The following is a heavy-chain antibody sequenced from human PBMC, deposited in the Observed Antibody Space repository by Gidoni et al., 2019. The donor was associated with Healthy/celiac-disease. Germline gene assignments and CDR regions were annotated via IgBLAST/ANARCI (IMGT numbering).Heavy chain of an antibody. J-gene: IGHJ6*02. D-gene: IGHD2-2*01. CDR2: ISYDGSNK. V-gene: IGHV3-30*03. CDR1: GFTFCSYD. Sequence: QVQLVESGGGVVQPGRSLRLSCAASGFTFCSYDMSLFRQAPGQGLEWVAVISYDGSNKYYADSVKGRFTISRDNSKNTLYLKMNSLRAEDTAVYYCARETAYCSSTSCYLGLWYYYYYYGMDVWGQGTTVTVSS. CDR3: ARETAYCSSTSCYLGLWYYYYYYGMDV.